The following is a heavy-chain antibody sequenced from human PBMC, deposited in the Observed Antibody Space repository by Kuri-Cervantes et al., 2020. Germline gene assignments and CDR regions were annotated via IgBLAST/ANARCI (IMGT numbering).Heavy chain of an antibody. CDR1: GFTFDDYG. CDR3: ARDSGYYTYIMDV. D-gene: IGHD3-3*01. J-gene: IGHJ6*03. CDR2: ISGSGGST. Sequence: GESLKISCAASGFTFDDYGMSWVRQAPGKGLEWVSGISGSGGSTYYADSVKGRFTISRDNSKNTLYLQMNSLRAEDTAVYYCARDSGYYTYIMDVWGKGTTVTVSS. V-gene: IGHV3-20*04.